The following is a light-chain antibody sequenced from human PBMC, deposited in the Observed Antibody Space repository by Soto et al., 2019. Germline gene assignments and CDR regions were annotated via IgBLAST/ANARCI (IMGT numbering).Light chain of an antibody. CDR2: DVS. CDR1: SGDVGGYNY. V-gene: IGLV2-14*01. J-gene: IGLJ1*01. Sequence: QSALTQPASVSGSPGQSITISCTGTSGDVGGYNYVSWYQQHPGKAPKLMIYDVSNRPSGVSNRFSGSKSDNTASLTISGLQAEDEADYYCRSYTSSSTYVFGTGTKVTVL. CDR3: RSYTSSSTYV.